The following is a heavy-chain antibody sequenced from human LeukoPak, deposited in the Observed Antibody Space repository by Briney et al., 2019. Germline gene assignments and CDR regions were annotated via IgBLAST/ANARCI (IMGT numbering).Heavy chain of an antibody. V-gene: IGHV3-21*01. J-gene: IGHJ5*02. CDR2: ISSSSSYI. Sequence: PGGSLRLSCAASGFTFSSYSMNWVRQAPGKGLEWVSSISSSSSYIYYADSVKGRFTISRDNAKNLLYLQMNSLRAEDTAVYYCARAGEGSTYYDFWSGYYSNWFDPWGQGTLVTVSS. CDR3: ARAGEGSTYYDFWSGYYSNWFDP. CDR1: GFTFSSYS. D-gene: IGHD3-3*01.